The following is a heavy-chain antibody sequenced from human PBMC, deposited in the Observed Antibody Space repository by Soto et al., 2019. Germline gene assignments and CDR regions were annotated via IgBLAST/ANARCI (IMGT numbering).Heavy chain of an antibody. D-gene: IGHD6-6*01. Sequence: QVQLVESGGGLVKPGGSLRLSCAASGFTFSDYYMTWIRQAPGKGLEWISYISSTTGGYTVYADSLKGRFTISRDNAKNSLYLQINSLRSYDTAVYYCARGSTGDYWGQGTLVTVSS. CDR1: GFTFSDYY. J-gene: IGHJ4*02. V-gene: IGHV3-11*05. CDR2: ISSTTGGYT. CDR3: ARGSTGDY.